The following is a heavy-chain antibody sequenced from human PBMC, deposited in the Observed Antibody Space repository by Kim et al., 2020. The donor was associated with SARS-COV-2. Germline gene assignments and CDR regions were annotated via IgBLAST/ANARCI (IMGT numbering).Heavy chain of an antibody. CDR2: ISYDGSNK. V-gene: IGHV3-30-3*01. CDR3: AGGSAIVVVVAATDWFDP. CDR1: GFTFSSYA. D-gene: IGHD2-15*01. Sequence: GGSLRLSCAASGFTFSSYAMHWVRQAPGKGLEWVAVISYDGSNKYYADSVKGRFTISRDNSKNTLYLQMNSLRAEDTAVYYCAGGSAIVVVVAATDWFDPWGQGTLGTVSS. J-gene: IGHJ5*02.